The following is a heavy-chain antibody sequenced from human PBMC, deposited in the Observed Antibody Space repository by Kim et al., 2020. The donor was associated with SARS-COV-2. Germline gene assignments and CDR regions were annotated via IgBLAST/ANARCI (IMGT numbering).Heavy chain of an antibody. D-gene: IGHD3-16*01. CDR1: GASISSPTYV. V-gene: IGHV4-31*11. CDR3: ASAHTRLWWF. J-gene: IGHJ5*01. CDR2: SYFGGST. Sequence: SETLSLTCAVSGASISSPTYVWNWLRQHPGKGLEWIGYSYFGGSTHYNPSLKSRLTVSLDTSKNRFSLTLRSVTVADTAVYYCASAHTRLWWF.